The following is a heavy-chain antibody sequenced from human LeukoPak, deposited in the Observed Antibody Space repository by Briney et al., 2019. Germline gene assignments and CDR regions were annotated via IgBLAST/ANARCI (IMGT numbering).Heavy chain of an antibody. V-gene: IGHV3-21*01. Sequence: GGSLRLSCAASGFTFSSYEMNWVRQAPGKGLEWVSSISSSSSYIYYADSVKGRFTISRDNAKNSLYLQMNSLRAEDTAVYYCARSGYYYDSSGDYWGQGTLVTVSS. CDR3: ARSGYYYDSSGDY. CDR2: ISSSSSYI. CDR1: GFTFSSYE. J-gene: IGHJ4*02. D-gene: IGHD3-22*01.